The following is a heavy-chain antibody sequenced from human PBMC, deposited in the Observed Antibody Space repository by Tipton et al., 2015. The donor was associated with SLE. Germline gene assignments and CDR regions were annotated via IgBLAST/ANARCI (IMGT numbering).Heavy chain of an antibody. Sequence: TLSLTCTVSGGSISSHYWSWIRQPPGKGLEWIGYIYYSGSTNYNPSLKSRVTISVDTSKNQFSLKLSSVTAADTAVYYCARFRGYDSSGYYHFDYWGQGTLATVSS. J-gene: IGHJ4*02. CDR2: IYYSGST. V-gene: IGHV4-59*11. CDR1: GGSISSHY. CDR3: ARFRGYDSSGYYHFDY. D-gene: IGHD3-22*01.